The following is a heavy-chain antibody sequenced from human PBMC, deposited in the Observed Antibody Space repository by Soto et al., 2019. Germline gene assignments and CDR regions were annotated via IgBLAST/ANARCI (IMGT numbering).Heavy chain of an antibody. Sequence: SETLSLTCIVSGESISSSSYYWGWIRHPPGKGLEWIGSIYYIGRTYYNPSFKSRVTISIDTSKNQFSLKLSSVTATDTAVYYCARQRTTVVTQAYFDHWGQGALIT. CDR2: IYYIGRT. D-gene: IGHD2-21*02. J-gene: IGHJ4*02. CDR1: GESISSSSYY. V-gene: IGHV4-39*01. CDR3: ARQRTTVVTQAYFDH.